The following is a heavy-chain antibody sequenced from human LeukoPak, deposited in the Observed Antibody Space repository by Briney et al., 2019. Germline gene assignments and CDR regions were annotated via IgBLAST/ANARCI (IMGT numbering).Heavy chain of an antibody. CDR2: ISYDGSNK. V-gene: IGHV3-30*18. CDR3: AKSDCGGDGCKLLNY. D-gene: IGHD2-21*01. J-gene: IGHJ4*02. CDR1: GFTFSSYG. Sequence: GRSLRLSCAASGFTFSSYGMHWVRQAPGKGLEWVAVISYDGSNKYYADSVKGRFTISRDNSKNTLYLQMNSLRAEDTAVYYCAKSDCGGDGCKLLNYWGQGTLVTVSS.